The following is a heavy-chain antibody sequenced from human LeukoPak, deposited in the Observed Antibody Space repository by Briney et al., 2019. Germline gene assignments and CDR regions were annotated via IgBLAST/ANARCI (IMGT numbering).Heavy chain of an antibody. CDR1: GLSISGQW. J-gene: IGHJ5*02. D-gene: IGHD3-16*02. CDR3: GYTNNFYP. Sequence: GESLRLSCVASGLSISGQWMNWVRQAPGQGLELVANIKHDGSEEYYVDSVKVRFTISRDDGRNSVSLQMNSVRAEDTAVYYCGYTNNFYPWGQGTLVVVSS. V-gene: IGHV3-7*01. CDR2: IKHDGSEE.